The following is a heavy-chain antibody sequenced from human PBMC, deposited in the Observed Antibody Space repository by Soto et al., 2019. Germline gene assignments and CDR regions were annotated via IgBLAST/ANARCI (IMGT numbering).Heavy chain of an antibody. CDR3: AREVFSGSRGFDY. Sequence: GASVKVSCKASGYTFTIYVIHWVRQAPGQRLEWVGRINAGNGDTKHSQNFQGRVTITRGTSATTAYMELSSLRSEDTAVYYCAREVFSGSRGFDYWGQGTLVTVSS. CDR2: INAGNGDT. V-gene: IGHV1-3*01. D-gene: IGHD3-10*01. CDR1: GYTFTIYV. J-gene: IGHJ4*02.